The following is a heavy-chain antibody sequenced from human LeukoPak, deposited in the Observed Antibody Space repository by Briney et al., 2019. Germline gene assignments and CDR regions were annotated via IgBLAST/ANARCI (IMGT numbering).Heavy chain of an antibody. CDR3: ARSSGTYYFTDY. D-gene: IGHD1-26*01. J-gene: IGHJ4*02. CDR2: IVPVFGPA. Sequence: SVTVSCKAPGGSFSNYAVTWVRQAPGQGLEWMGGIVPVFGPANYAQKFQGRVTITADESTSTIYMELRSLTSDDTALYYCARSSGTYYFTDYWGQGTLVTVSP. CDR1: GGSFSNYA. V-gene: IGHV1-69*01.